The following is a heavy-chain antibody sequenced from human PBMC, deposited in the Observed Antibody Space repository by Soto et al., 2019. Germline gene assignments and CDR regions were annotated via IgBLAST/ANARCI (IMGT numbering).Heavy chain of an antibody. J-gene: IGHJ5*02. V-gene: IGHV3-15*01. CDR2: IRSNTDGGTT. Sequence: SGGSLRLSCAASVFTFSNAWMSWVRQAPGKGLEWVGRIRSNTDGGTTDYAAPVKGRFTISRDDSKNTLYLQMNSLKTEDTAVYYCSTRSGSSPWGQGTMVTVSS. D-gene: IGHD6-6*01. CDR1: VFTFSNAW. CDR3: STRSGSSP.